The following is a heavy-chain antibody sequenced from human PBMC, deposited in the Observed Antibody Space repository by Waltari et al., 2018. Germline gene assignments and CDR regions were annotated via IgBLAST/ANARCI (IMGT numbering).Heavy chain of an antibody. CDR1: AFPFSLYW. D-gene: IGHD3-16*01. Sequence: EGQLVESGGGLVQPGGALRRPCAASAFPFSLYWMTGVRRCQGKGLEWVANIKPDGSERNHADSVKGRFTISRDNADNSLFLQMTSLRAEDTAVYYCARVDHDDESCAYWGQGTLVTVSS. CDR2: IKPDGSER. CDR3: ARVDHDDESCAY. V-gene: IGHV3-7*01. J-gene: IGHJ4*02.